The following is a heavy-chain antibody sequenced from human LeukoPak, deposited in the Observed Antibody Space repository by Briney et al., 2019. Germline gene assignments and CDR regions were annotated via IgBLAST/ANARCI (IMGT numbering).Heavy chain of an antibody. V-gene: IGHV3-53*01. D-gene: IGHD6-13*01. CDR1: GFTVSSNY. CDR3: ARKEGSSWNY. Sequence: SGGSLRLSCAASGFTVSSNYMSWVRQAPGKGREWVSVIYSGGSTYYADSVKGRFTISRDNSKNTLYLQMNSLRAEDTAMYYCARKEGSSWNYWGQGTLVTVPS. CDR2: IYSGGST. J-gene: IGHJ4*02.